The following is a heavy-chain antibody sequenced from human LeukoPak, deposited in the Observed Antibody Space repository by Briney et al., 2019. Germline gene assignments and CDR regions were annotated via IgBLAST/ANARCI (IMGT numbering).Heavy chain of an antibody. J-gene: IGHJ4*02. CDR2: ISAYNGNT. D-gene: IGHD2-2*01. CDR1: GYTFTSYG. CDR3: AREGSYCSSTSCYCDY. Sequence: GASVKVSCKASGYTFTSYGISWVRQAPGQGLEWMGWISAYNGNTNYAQKLQGRVTMTTDTSTSTAYMELRSLRSDDTAVYYCAREGSYCSSTSCYCDYWGQGTQVTVSS. V-gene: IGHV1-18*01.